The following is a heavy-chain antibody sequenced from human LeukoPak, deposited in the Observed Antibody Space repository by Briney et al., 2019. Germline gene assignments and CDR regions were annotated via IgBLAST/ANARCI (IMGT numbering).Heavy chain of an antibody. D-gene: IGHD3-10*01. J-gene: IGHJ3*02. CDR1: GFTFSAYS. Sequence: GGSLRLSCAASGFTFSAYSMNWVRQAPGKGLEWVSSISSSSSYIYYADSVKGRLTICRDNAKNSLYLQMNSLRAEDTAVYYGATEGYYYGFDIWGQGTMVTVSS. CDR3: ATEGYYYGFDI. V-gene: IGHV3-21*01. CDR2: ISSSSSYI.